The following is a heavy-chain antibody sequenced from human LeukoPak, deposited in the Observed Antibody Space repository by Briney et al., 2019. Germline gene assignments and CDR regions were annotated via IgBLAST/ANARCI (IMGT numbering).Heavy chain of an antibody. V-gene: IGHV3-23*01. CDR2: ISGSGITT. J-gene: IGHJ4*02. CDR3: ARDAAGTFDY. D-gene: IGHD1-1*01. CDR1: GFTFSSYV. Sequence: GGSLRLSCAASGFTFSSYVMSWVRQAPGKGLEWVSDISGSGITTYYADSVKGRFTISRDNSKNTLYLQMNSLRAEDTAVYYCARDAAGTFDYWGQGTLVTVSS.